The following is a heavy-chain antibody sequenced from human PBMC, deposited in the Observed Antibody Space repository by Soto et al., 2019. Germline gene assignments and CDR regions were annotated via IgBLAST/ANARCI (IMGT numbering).Heavy chain of an antibody. D-gene: IGHD3-16*02. J-gene: IGHJ4*02. CDR3: ARGVNDDYIWGSYRPGYFDY. CDR2: IWYDGSNK. V-gene: IGHV3-33*01. Sequence: QVQLVESGGGVVQPGRSLRLSCAASGFTFTNYAMHWVRQAPGKGLEWVAVIWYDGSNKYYQDSVKGRFTISRDNSKNTLYLQMNSLTAEDTAVYYCARGVNDDYIWGSYRPGYFDYWGQGTLVTVSS. CDR1: GFTFTNYA.